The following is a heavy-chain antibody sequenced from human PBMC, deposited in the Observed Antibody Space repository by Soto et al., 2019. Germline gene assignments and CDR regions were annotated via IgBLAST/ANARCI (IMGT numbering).Heavy chain of an antibody. J-gene: IGHJ4*02. V-gene: IGHV3-23*01. D-gene: IGHD1-26*01. CDR2: ISRTGTRT. CDR3: GRGESGSYYGF. CDR1: GFTFSNYD. Sequence: PGGSLRLSCAASGFTFSNYDMSWVRQAPGKGLEWVSNISRTGTRTHYADSVKGRFTISSDYSKNTLLLQVHSLRAEDTAVYFCGRGESGSYYGFWGQGALVTVSS.